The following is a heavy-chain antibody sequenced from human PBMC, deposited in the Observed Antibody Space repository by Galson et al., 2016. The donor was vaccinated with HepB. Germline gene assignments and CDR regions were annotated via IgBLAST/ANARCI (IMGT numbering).Heavy chain of an antibody. CDR3: ARGSGGYYGSGNDY. V-gene: IGHV4-34*01. Sequence: SETLSLTCAVYGGSLSGYYWTWVRQPPGKGLQWIGEINYVGRTNYDPYLKSGVTISIDTSSNRFSLQVTSVTAADTAVYYCARGSGGYYGSGNDYWGQGTLVTVSS. D-gene: IGHD3-10*01. CDR1: GGSLSGYY. J-gene: IGHJ4*02. CDR2: INYVGRT.